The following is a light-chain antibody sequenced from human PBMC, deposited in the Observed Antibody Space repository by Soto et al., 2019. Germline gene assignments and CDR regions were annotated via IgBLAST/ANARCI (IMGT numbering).Light chain of an antibody. Sequence: QSVLTQPPSVSGAPGQRVTISCTGSSSNIGAGYDVHWYQQLPGTAPKLLIYGNSNRPSGVPDRFSGSKSGTSASLAITGLQAEDEADYYCQSYDSRVAVFGTGTKLTVL. J-gene: IGLJ1*01. CDR2: GNS. CDR1: SSNIGAGYD. V-gene: IGLV1-40*01. CDR3: QSYDSRVAV.